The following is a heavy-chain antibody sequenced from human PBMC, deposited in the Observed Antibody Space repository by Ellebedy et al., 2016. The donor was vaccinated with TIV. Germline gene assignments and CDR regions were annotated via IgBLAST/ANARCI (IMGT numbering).Heavy chain of an antibody. CDR1: GGSFSGYY. J-gene: IGHJ4*02. V-gene: IGHV4-34*01. CDR3: ARDRRESSGWYFGFDY. CDR2: INHSGST. Sequence: SETLSLXXAVYGGSFSGYYWSWIRQPPGKGLEWIGEINHSGSTNYNPSLKSRVTISVDTSKNQFSLKLSSVTAADTAVYYCARDRRESSGWYFGFDYWGQGTLVTVSS. D-gene: IGHD6-19*01.